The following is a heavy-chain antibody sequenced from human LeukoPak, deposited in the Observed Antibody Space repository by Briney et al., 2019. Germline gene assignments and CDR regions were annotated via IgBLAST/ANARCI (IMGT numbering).Heavy chain of an antibody. V-gene: IGHV3-66*01. Sequence: GGSLRLSCAASGFTVSSNYMSWVRQAPGKGLEWVSVIYSGGSTYYADSVKGRFTISRDNSKNTLYLQMNSLRAEDTAVYYCAREGPYSSGWYGLYYFDYWGQGTLVTVSS. J-gene: IGHJ4*02. CDR1: GFTVSSNY. CDR2: IYSGGST. CDR3: AREGPYSSGWYGLYYFDY. D-gene: IGHD6-19*01.